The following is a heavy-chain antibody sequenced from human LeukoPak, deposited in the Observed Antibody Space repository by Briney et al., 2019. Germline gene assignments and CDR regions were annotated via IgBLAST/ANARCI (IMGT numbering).Heavy chain of an antibody. D-gene: IGHD6-19*01. CDR1: GYTLTELS. CDR2: FDPEDGKT. Sequence: GASVKVSCKVSGYTLTELSMHWVRQAPGKGLEWMGGFDPEDGKTIYAQKFQGRVTMTEDTSTDTAYMELSSLRSEDTAVYYCARDIFEDSSGWLPRNWFDPWGQGTLVTVSS. J-gene: IGHJ5*02. V-gene: IGHV1-24*01. CDR3: ARDIFEDSSGWLPRNWFDP.